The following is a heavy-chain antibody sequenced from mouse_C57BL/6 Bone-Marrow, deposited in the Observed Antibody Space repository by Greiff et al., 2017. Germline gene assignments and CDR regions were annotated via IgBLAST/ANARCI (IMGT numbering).Heavy chain of an antibody. J-gene: IGHJ2*01. CDR3: ARRGWLLRGYFDY. CDR1: GYAFSSSW. Sequence: VQLQQSGPELVKPGASVKISCKASGYAFSSSWMNWVKQRPGQGLEWIGRIYPGDGDTNYNGKFKGKATLTADKSSSTAYMQLSSLTSEDSAVYFCARRGWLLRGYFDYWGQGTTLTVSS. V-gene: IGHV1-82*01. CDR2: IYPGDGDT. D-gene: IGHD2-3*01.